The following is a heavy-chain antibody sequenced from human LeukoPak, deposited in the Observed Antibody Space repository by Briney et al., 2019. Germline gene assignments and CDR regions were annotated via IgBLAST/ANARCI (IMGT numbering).Heavy chain of an antibody. J-gene: IGHJ5*02. Sequence: PSETLSLTCAVRGGSFSDYYWNWIRQPPGKGLEWIGEINHSGSTNYNPSLKSRVTISVDTSKSQFSLKLSSVTAADTAVYYCARGEGAIDPWGQGTLVTVSS. CDR2: INHSGST. CDR3: ARGEGAIDP. CDR1: GGSFSDYY. V-gene: IGHV4-34*01.